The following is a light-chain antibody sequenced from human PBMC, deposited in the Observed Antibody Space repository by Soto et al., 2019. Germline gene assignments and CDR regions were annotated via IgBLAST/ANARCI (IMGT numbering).Light chain of an antibody. CDR2: AAS. J-gene: IGKJ2*01. V-gene: IGKV3-20*01. CDR3: QQYGTSLPFT. CDR1: QSVSSSY. Sequence: ELVLTQSPGTLSLSPGERATLSCRASQSVSSSYLAWYQQKPGQAPMLLIYAASSRATGIPDRFSGSGSGTDFTLTISRLEPEDFAVYFCQQYGTSLPFTFGQWTKVEIK.